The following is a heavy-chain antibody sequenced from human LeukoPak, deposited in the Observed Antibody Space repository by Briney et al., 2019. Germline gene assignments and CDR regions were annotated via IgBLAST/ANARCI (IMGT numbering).Heavy chain of an antibody. Sequence: GGSLRLSCAASGFTFSSYGMHWVCQAPGKGLEWVAFIRYDGSNKYYADSVKGRFTISRDNSKNTLYLQMNSLRAEDTAVYYCAKPKYYYDSSGYYQAFDYWGQGTLVTVSS. D-gene: IGHD3-22*01. CDR2: IRYDGSNK. V-gene: IGHV3-30*02. CDR1: GFTFSSYG. CDR3: AKPKYYYDSSGYYQAFDY. J-gene: IGHJ4*02.